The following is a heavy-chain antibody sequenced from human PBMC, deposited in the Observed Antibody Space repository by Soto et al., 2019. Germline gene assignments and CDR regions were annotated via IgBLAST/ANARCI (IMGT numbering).Heavy chain of an antibody. CDR2: ISRSSSTI. V-gene: IGHV3-48*02. CDR3: ARAASLYYYAMDV. CDR1: GFTFRSDS. J-gene: IGHJ6*02. Sequence: EVQLVESGGDLVQPGGSLRLSCAASGFTFRSDSMNWVRQAPGKGLEWISYISRSSSTIYYADSVEGRFTISRDNARISLYLQMNSLRDEDTGVYYCARAASLYYYAMDVWGQGTTVTVSS.